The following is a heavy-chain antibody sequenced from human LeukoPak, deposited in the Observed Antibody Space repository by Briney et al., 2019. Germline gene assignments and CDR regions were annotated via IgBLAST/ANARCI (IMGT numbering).Heavy chain of an antibody. CDR2: XXXSGST. CDR1: GGSISXXXYY. CDR3: AXGVVVVAATLSYWFDP. V-gene: IGHV4-31*03. J-gene: IGHJ5*02. D-gene: IGHD2-15*01. Sequence: PSETLSLTCTVSGGSISXXXYYWSWXRQHPGXXXXXXXXXXXSGSTYYNPSXXXXXTXXVDTSKNQFSLXLSSVTAADTAVYYXAXGVVVVAATLSYWFDPWGQGTLVTVSS.